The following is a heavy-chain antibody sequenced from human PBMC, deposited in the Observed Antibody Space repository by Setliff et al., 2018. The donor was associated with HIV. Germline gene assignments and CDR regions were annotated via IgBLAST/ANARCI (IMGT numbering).Heavy chain of an antibody. J-gene: IGHJ6*02. CDR1: GGTFSGYG. V-gene: IGHV1-69*13. Sequence: GASVKVSCKASGGTFSGYGISWVRQAPGQGLEWMGVIIALFGTPNYIQKFQGRVTIIADESTSTVELTSLRYEDTAVYYCARFQRDILRSYGMDVWGQGTTVTVSS. CDR2: IIALFGTP. CDR3: ARFQRDILRSYGMDV.